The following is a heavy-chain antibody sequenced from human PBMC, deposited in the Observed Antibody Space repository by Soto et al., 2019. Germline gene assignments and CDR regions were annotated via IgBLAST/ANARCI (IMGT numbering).Heavy chain of an antibody. CDR3: ARGTAAGISNWFDP. CDR2: INHSGNT. V-gene: IGHV4-34*01. Sequence: PSETLSLTCAVYGGSFSCFYWSWIRQPPGKGLEWIGEINHSGNTNYNPSLKSRVTISVDTSKNQFSLKLSSVTAADTAVYYCARGTAAGISNWFDPWGQGTLVTVSS. D-gene: IGHD6-13*01. CDR1: GGSFSCFY. J-gene: IGHJ5*02.